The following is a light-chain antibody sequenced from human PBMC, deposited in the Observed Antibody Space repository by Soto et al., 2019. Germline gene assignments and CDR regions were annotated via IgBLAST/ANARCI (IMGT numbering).Light chain of an antibody. CDR1: QSVSNNY. V-gene: IGKV3-20*01. J-gene: IGKJ5*01. CDR3: QQYGSSGT. Sequence: EIVLTQSAGAVSLSPGERATLSCRASQSVSNNYLAWYQQKPGQAPRLLIYGASNRATGIPDRFSGSGSGTDFTLTISRLEPEDFAVYYCQQYGSSGTFGQGTRLEIK. CDR2: GAS.